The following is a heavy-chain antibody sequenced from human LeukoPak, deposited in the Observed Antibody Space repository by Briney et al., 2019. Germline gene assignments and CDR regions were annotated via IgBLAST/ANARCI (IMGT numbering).Heavy chain of an antibody. V-gene: IGHV1-46*01. Sequence: ASVKVSCKASGYTFTSYYMHWVRQAPGQGLEWMGIINPSGGSTSYAQKFLGKVTMTRDTSTSTVYMELSSLRSEDTAVYYCARESCSGGSCSINWFDPWGQGTLVTVSS. CDR1: GYTFTSYY. CDR3: ARESCSGGSCSINWFDP. D-gene: IGHD2-15*01. CDR2: INPSGGST. J-gene: IGHJ5*02.